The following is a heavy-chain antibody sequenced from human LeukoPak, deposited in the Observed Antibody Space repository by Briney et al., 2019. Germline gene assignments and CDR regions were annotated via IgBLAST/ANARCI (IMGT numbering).Heavy chain of an antibody. CDR1: GFSLSTSGMC. V-gene: IGHV2-70*11. CDR3: ARIRVGATPFDY. D-gene: IGHD1-26*01. CDR2: IDWDDDK. J-gene: IGHJ4*02. Sequence: SGPTLVNPTQTLTLTCTFSGFSLSTSGMCMSWIRQPPGKALEWLARIDWDDDKYYSTSLKTRLTISKDTSKNQVVLTMTNMDPVDTATYYCARIRVGATPFDYWGQGTLVTVSS.